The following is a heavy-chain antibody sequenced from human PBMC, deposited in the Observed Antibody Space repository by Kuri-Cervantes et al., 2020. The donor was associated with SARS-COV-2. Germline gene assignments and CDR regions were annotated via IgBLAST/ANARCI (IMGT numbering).Heavy chain of an antibody. J-gene: IGHJ4*02. D-gene: IGHD3-22*01. Sequence: ASVKVSCKASGYTFTSYYMHWVRQAPGQGLEWMGRINPSGGSTSYAQKFQGRVTMTRDTSTSTVYMELSSLRSEDTALYYCARDVFPAYYYDSSGPTPGMWWGQGTLVTVSS. CDR2: INPSGGST. CDR3: ARDVFPAYYYDSSGPTPGMW. V-gene: IGHV1-46*01. CDR1: GYTFTSYY.